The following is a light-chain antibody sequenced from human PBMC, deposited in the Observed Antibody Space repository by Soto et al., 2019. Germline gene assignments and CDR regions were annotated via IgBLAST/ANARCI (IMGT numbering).Light chain of an antibody. V-gene: IGLV4-69*02. CDR3: QAYGTGIWV. CDR2: IKSDGSH. J-gene: IGLJ3*02. Sequence: QLVLTQSPSASASLGASVKLTCTLSSGHITYGIAWHQQQAGKGPRYLLKIKSDGSHSKGDGIPDRFSGSSSGAEGYLTITSLQSEDEADYFCQAYGTGIWVFGGGTKLTVL. CDR1: SGHITYG.